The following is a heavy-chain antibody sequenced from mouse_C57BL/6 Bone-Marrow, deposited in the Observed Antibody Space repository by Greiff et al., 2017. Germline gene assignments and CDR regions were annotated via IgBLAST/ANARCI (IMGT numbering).Heavy chain of an antibody. J-gene: IGHJ2*01. CDR1: GYTFTSYW. V-gene: IGHV1-59*01. D-gene: IGHD3-3*01. CDR2: IDPSDSYT. CDR3: ARRGDCYFNY. Sequence: VKLQESGAELVRPGTSVKLSCKASGYTFTSYWMHWVKQRPGQGLEWIGVIDPSDSYTNYNQKFKGKATLTVDTSSSTAYMQLSSLTSEDYAVYYCARRGDCYFNYWGQGTTLTVSS.